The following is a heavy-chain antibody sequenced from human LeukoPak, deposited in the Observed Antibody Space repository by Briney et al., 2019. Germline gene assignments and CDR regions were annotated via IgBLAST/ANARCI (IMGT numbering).Heavy chain of an antibody. CDR2: ISYDGSNK. D-gene: IGHD4-17*01. Sequence: GGSLRLSCAASGFTFSRYGMHWVRQAPGKGLEWVAVISYDGSNKYYADSVKGRFTISRDNSKNTLYLQMNSLRAEDTAVYYCAKDSRATVTTSNWFDPWGQGTLVTVSS. CDR1: GFTFSRYG. CDR3: AKDSRATVTTSNWFDP. J-gene: IGHJ5*02. V-gene: IGHV3-30*18.